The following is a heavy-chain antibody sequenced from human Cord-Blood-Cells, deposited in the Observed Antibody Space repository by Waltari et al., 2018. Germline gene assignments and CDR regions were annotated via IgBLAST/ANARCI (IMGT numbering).Heavy chain of an antibody. D-gene: IGHD3-3*01. V-gene: IGHV4-39*01. Sequence: QLQLQESGPGLVKPSETLSLTCTVSGGSISSSSYYWGWIRKPPGKGLEWIGSIYYSGSTYYNPSLKSRVTISVDTSKNQFSLKLSSVTAADTAVYYCATAKYYDFWSGYYFDYWGQGTLVTVSS. CDR3: ATAKYYDFWSGYYFDY. J-gene: IGHJ4*02. CDR1: GGSISSSSYY. CDR2: IYYSGST.